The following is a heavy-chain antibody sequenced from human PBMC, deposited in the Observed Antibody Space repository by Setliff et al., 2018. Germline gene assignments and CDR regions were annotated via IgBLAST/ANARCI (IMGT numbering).Heavy chain of an antibody. Sequence: SETLSLTCTVSGDSIRRGDYWSWIRQHPGKGLEWIGYIHHSGETFYNPSLRSRVIISVDTSKNQFSLKPNSVTAADTAVYYCARGINTVSWTPKYWGQGTLVTVSS. D-gene: IGHD2-2*02. J-gene: IGHJ4*02. CDR2: IHHSGET. CDR3: ARGINTVSWTPKY. CDR1: GDSIRRGDY. V-gene: IGHV4-31*03.